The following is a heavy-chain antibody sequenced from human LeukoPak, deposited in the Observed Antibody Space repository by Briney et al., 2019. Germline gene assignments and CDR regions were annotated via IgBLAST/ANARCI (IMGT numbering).Heavy chain of an antibody. Sequence: GGSLRLSCVACGFSFSDYYMSWVRQAPGRGLEGSSYISGSGSDLYYADSVNGRFTIPRHHATNSLYLQMHSLRAQDTAVYYCARRIGYYYTMHVWGHGTTLTVSS. CDR1: GFSFSDYY. V-gene: IGHV3-11*01. CDR2: ISGSGSDL. CDR3: ARRIGYYYTMHV. J-gene: IGHJ6*02. D-gene: IGHD2-15*01.